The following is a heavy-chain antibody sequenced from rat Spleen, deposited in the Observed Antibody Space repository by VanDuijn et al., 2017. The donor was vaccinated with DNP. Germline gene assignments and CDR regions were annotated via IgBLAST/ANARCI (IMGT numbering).Heavy chain of an antibody. Sequence: EVQLVESGGGLVQPGRSMRLSCVVSGFTFSDYYMAWVRQAPTKGLEWVASISIASGYTYYRDSVKGRFVISRDIAKSTLYLQMDSLRSEDMATYYCARWNSGHFDYWGQGVMVSVSS. J-gene: IGHJ2*01. CDR3: ARWNSGHFDY. CDR1: GFTFSDYY. CDR2: ISIASGYT. D-gene: IGHD4-3*01. V-gene: IGHV5-25*01.